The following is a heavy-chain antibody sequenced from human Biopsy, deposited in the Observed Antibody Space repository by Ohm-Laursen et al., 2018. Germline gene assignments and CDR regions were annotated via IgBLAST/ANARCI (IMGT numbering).Heavy chain of an antibody. CDR1: GFTFNKHA. J-gene: IGHJ6*02. D-gene: IGHD5-18*01. CDR3: AKDRYNYTPIGGFSMDV. Sequence: SLRLSCTASGFTFNKHAMNWVRQAPGKGLEWVAVIWYDGSIEYYVDSVKGRFTISRDNYKNILYLQMNSLRAEDTAVYYCAKDRYNYTPIGGFSMDVWGQGTTVTVSS. V-gene: IGHV3-33*06. CDR2: IWYDGSIE.